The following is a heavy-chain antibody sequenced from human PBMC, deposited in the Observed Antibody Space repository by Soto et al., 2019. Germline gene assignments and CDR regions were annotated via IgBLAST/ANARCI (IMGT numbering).Heavy chain of an antibody. J-gene: IGHJ5*02. D-gene: IGHD2-2*01. CDR3: ALIKDCSRTDCYLASFDP. Sequence: QITLKESGPTLVKPTQTLTLTRTFSGFSLTTQGVHVGWIRQPPGKALEWLAHIFSNDDKSYSTSLKSRLTISKDTSRSQVVLTMTNMDPVDSATYYCALIKDCSRTDCYLASFDPWGQGTLVTVSS. CDR2: IFSNDDK. CDR1: GFSLTTQGVH. V-gene: IGHV2-26*01.